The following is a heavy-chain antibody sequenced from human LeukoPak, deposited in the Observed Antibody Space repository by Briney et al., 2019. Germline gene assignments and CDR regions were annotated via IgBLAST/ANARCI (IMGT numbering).Heavy chain of an antibody. V-gene: IGHV1-24*01. J-gene: IGHJ5*02. Sequence: ASVKVSCKVSGYTLTKLSMHWVRQAPGKGLEWMGGFDPEDGETIYAQKFQGRVTMTEDTSTDTAYMELSSLRSEDTAVYYCATGGVYQLLSTPGDWFDPWGQGTLVTVSS. CDR3: ATGGVYQLLSTPGDWFDP. D-gene: IGHD2-2*01. CDR1: GYTLTKLS. CDR2: FDPEDGET.